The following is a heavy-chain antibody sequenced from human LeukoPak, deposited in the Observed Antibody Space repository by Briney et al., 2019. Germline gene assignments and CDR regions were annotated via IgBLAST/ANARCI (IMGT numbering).Heavy chain of an antibody. CDR2: MNPNSGNT. CDR1: GYTFTSYD. Sequence: APVKVSCKASGYTFTSYDINWVRQATGQGLEWMGWMNPNSGNTGYVQKFQGRVTMTRNTSISTAYMELSSLRSEDTAVYYCALFTYYDFWSGYSALGVGDYWGQGTLVTVSS. CDR3: ALFTYYDFWSGYSALGVGDY. V-gene: IGHV1-8*01. J-gene: IGHJ4*02. D-gene: IGHD3-3*01.